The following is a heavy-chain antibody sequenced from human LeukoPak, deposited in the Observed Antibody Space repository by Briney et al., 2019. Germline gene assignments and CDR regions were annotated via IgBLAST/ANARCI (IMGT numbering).Heavy chain of an antibody. CDR1: GGSLSSYY. D-gene: IGHD6-25*01. J-gene: IGHJ2*01. CDR2: IYYSGST. CDR3: ARERPAPWFFDL. V-gene: IGHV4-59*01. Sequence: SETLSLTCTVSGGSLSSYYWSWIRQPPGKGLEWIGYIYYSGSTNYNPSLKSRVTISVDTSKNQFSLKLSSVTAADTAVYYCARERPAPWFFDLWGRGTLVTVSS.